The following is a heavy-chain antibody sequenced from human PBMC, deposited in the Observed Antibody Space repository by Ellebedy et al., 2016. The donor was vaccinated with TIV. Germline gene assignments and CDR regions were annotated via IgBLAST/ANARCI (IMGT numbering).Heavy chain of an antibody. CDR3: ARRTMHEVFDY. V-gene: IGHV4-31*03. CDR1: GGSVNSGDSY. J-gene: IGHJ4*02. Sequence: SETLSLTCTVSGGSVNSGDSYWSWIRQLPGKGLEWMGYIYYSGTTYYNPSLRGRVTISIDTSKNQFSLTLNSLTAADTAVFYCARRTMHEVFDYWGQGTLLTVSS. CDR2: IYYSGTT. D-gene: IGHD5-24*01.